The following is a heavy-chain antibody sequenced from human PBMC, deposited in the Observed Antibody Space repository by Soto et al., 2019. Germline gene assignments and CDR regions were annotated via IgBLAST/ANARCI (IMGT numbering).Heavy chain of an antibody. CDR3: AREIMTLTNDWYCDL. CDR1: GGSISGGVHS. Sequence: QVQLQESGPGLVKPSETLSLTCTVSGGSISGGVHSWSWIRQPPGQGLEGIGHIFDSGSAYYNPSLKSRHTISVDTSKNQFSLRLSSVTAAATAVYYCAREIMTLTNDWYCDLWCRGTLVTVSS. D-gene: IGHD2-8*01. CDR2: IFDSGSA. J-gene: IGHJ2*01. V-gene: IGHV4-30-4*01.